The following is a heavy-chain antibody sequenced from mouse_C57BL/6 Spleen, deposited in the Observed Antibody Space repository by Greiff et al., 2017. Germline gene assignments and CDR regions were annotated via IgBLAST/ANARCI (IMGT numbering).Heavy chain of an antibody. J-gene: IGHJ4*01. CDR2: IRNKANGYTT. Sequence: EVKLMESGGGLVQPGGSLSLSCAASGFTFTDYYMSWVRQPPGKALEWLGFIRNKANGYTTEYSASVKGRFTISRDNSQSILYLQMNALRAEDSATYYCARYGNYAMDYRGQGTSVTVSS. CDR1: GFTFTDYY. V-gene: IGHV7-3*01. CDR3: ARYGNYAMDY.